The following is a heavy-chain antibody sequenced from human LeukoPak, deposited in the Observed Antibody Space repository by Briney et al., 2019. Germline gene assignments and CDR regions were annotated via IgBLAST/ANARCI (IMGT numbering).Heavy chain of an antibody. Sequence: ASVKVSCKASGYTFTGYYMHWVRQAPGQGLEWMGWINPNSGGTNYAQKFQGRVTMTRDTSISTAYMELSRLRSDDTAVYYYARDAVAAALNWFDPWGQGTLVTVSS. CDR2: INPNSGGT. CDR3: ARDAVAAALNWFDP. V-gene: IGHV1-2*02. CDR1: GYTFTGYY. D-gene: IGHD6-13*01. J-gene: IGHJ5*02.